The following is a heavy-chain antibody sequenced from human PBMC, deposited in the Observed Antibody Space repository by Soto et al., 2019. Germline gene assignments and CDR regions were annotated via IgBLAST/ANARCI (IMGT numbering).Heavy chain of an antibody. CDR2: ISYDGSNK. Sequence: GGSIRLSCAASGFTFSSYGMHWVRQAPGKGLEWVAVISYDGSNKYYADSVKGRFTISRDNSKNTLYLQMNSLRAEDTAVYYCAYLKMIVVVPDAFDIWGQGTMVTVSS. J-gene: IGHJ3*02. CDR1: GFTFSSYG. CDR3: AYLKMIVVVPDAFDI. D-gene: IGHD3-22*01. V-gene: IGHV3-30*03.